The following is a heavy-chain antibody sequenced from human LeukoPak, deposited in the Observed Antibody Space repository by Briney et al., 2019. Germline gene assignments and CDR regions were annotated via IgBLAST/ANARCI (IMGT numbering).Heavy chain of an antibody. V-gene: IGHV3-30*02. D-gene: IGHD3-9*01. CDR2: IRYDGSNR. CDR3: AKALVINAYYFDY. J-gene: IGHJ4*02. CDR1: GFTFSSYG. Sequence: GGSLRLSCAASGFTFSSYGMHWVRQAPGKGLEWVAFIRYDGSNRYYADSVKGRFTISRDNSKNTLYLQMNSLRAEDTAVYYCAKALVINAYYFDYWGQGTLVTVSS.